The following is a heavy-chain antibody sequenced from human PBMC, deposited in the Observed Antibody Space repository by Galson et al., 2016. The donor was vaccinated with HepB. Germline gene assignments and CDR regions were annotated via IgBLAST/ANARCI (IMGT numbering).Heavy chain of an antibody. CDR3: AKDLWEGAVDGGDALDY. J-gene: IGHJ4*02. CDR2: ITHDGSKR. D-gene: IGHD6-19*01. V-gene: IGHV3-30*18. Sequence: SLRLSCAASRFTFSDYGLHWVRQAPGKGLEWLAVITHDGSKRLYGDSVQRRFTIPRDDSKDPVYLEMHRLRPEDTAVYYCAKDLWEGAVDGGDALDYWGQGTLVTVSS. CDR1: RFTFSDYG.